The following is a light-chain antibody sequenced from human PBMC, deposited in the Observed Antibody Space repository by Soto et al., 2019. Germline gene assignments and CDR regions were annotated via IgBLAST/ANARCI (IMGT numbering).Light chain of an antibody. J-gene: IGKJ5*01. Sequence: VMTQSPGTMSLSPGERATLSCRASQSVSSSYLAWYQQKPGRAPMLIIYGASTRASGVPARFSGSGSGTEFNLTICSLQSEDFAVYYCQQYHNWPITFGQGKLLE. CDR2: GAS. V-gene: IGKV3-15*01. CDR1: QSVSSSY. CDR3: QQYHNWPIT.